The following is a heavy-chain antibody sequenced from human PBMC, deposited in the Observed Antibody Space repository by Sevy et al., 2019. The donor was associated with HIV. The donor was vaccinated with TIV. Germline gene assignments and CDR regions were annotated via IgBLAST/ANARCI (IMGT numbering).Heavy chain of an antibody. V-gene: IGHV3-48*03. Sequence: GGSLRLSCAASEFTFSSYGMNWVRQAPGKGLEWVSCISSSGSLIYYADSVKGRFTISRDNAKNSLYLQMNSLRAEDTAVYYCAGGVVIGTTFDYWGQGTLVTVSS. CDR2: ISSSGSLI. D-gene: IGHD3-22*01. J-gene: IGHJ4*02. CDR1: EFTFSSYG. CDR3: AGGVVIGTTFDY.